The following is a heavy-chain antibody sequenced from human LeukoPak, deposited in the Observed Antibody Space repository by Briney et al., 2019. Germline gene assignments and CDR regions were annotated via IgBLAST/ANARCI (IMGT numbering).Heavy chain of an antibody. Sequence: SETLSLTCTVSGGSISSYYWSWIRQPPGKGLEWIGYIYYSGSTNYNPSLKSRVTISVDTSKNQFSLKLSSVTAADTAVYYCARQTRPATWGAKYYFDYWGQGTLVTVSS. J-gene: IGHJ4*02. CDR2: IYYSGST. D-gene: IGHD5-12*01. CDR1: GGSISSYY. V-gene: IGHV4-59*08. CDR3: ARQTRPATWGAKYYFDY.